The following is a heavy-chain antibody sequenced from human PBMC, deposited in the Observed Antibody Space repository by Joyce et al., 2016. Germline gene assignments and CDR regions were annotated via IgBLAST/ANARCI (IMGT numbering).Heavy chain of an antibody. CDR1: GFTFSSYS. Sequence: EVQLVESGGGLVKPGGSLRLSCAAFGFTFSSYSMSWVRKAPGKGLEWVSSLRSSSSYIKYTDSVKGRFTISRDNAKNSLYLQMNSLRVEDTAVYYCARSSYTNGIFDYWGQGTLVTVSS. V-gene: IGHV3-21*01. CDR2: LRSSSSYI. J-gene: IGHJ4*02. D-gene: IGHD2-8*01. CDR3: ARSSYTNGIFDY.